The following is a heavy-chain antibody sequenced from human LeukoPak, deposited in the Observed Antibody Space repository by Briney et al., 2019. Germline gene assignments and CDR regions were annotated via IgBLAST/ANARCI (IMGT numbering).Heavy chain of an antibody. Sequence: GGSLRLSCAASGFTFSSYAMHWVRQAPGKGLEWVAVISYDGSNKYYADSVKGRFTISRDNSKNTLYLQMNSLRAEDTAVYYCARGRGPDYWGQGTPVTVSS. V-gene: IGHV3-30*04. CDR1: GFTFSSYA. D-gene: IGHD3/OR15-3a*01. CDR3: ARGRGPDY. J-gene: IGHJ4*02. CDR2: ISYDGSNK.